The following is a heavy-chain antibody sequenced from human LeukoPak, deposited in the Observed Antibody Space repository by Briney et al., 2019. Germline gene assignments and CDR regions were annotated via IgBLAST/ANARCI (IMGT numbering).Heavy chain of an antibody. Sequence: ASVKVSCKASGYTFTSCGISWVRQAPGQGLEWMGWISAYNGNTNYAQKLQGRVTMTTDTSTSTAYMELRSLRSDDTAVYYCARQYCSSTSCYTGGWFDPWGQGTLVTVSS. CDR1: GYTFTSCG. J-gene: IGHJ5*02. CDR3: ARQYCSSTSCYTGGWFDP. D-gene: IGHD2-2*02. V-gene: IGHV1-18*01. CDR2: ISAYNGNT.